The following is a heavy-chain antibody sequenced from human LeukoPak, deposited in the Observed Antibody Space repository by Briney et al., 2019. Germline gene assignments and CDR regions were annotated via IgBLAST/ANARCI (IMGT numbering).Heavy chain of an antibody. Sequence: GGSLRLSCAASGFTFSSYTMHWVRQAPGKGLEWVAVISYDGSNRYYADSVKGRFTISRDNSKNTLYLQMNSLRAEDTAVYYCARSLLTYCSSNSCHFFDYWGQGTLVTVSS. V-gene: IGHV3-30*04. CDR2: ISYDGSNR. D-gene: IGHD2-2*01. CDR1: GFTFSSYT. CDR3: ARSLLTYCSSNSCHFFDY. J-gene: IGHJ4*02.